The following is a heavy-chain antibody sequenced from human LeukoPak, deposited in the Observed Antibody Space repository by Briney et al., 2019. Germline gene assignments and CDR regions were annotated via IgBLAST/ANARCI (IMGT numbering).Heavy chain of an antibody. Sequence: SETLSLTCTVSGGSISSYYWSWIRQPPGKGLEWIGYIYYSGSTNYNPSLKSRVTISVDTSKNQFSLKLSSATAADTAVYFCARVMGAYFDYWGQGTLVTVSS. CDR1: GGSISSYY. CDR2: IYYSGST. D-gene: IGHD1-26*01. V-gene: IGHV4-59*01. J-gene: IGHJ4*02. CDR3: ARVMGAYFDY.